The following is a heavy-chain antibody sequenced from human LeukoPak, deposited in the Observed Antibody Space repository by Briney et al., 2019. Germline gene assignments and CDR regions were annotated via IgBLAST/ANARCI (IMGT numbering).Heavy chain of an antibody. CDR1: GFTFSNYW. V-gene: IGHV3-74*01. CDR3: AKGNYYDSSAYNWFDP. J-gene: IGHJ5*02. Sequence: GGSLRLSCAASGFTFSNYWMHWVPQAPGKGLVWVSRINSDGSTTSYADSVKGRFTISRDNSKNTLYLQMNRLRAEDTAVYYCAKGNYYDSSAYNWFDPWGQGTLVTVSS. CDR2: INSDGSTT. D-gene: IGHD3-22*01.